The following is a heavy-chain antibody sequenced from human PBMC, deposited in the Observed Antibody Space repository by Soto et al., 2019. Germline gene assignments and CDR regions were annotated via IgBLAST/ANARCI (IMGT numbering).Heavy chain of an antibody. V-gene: IGHV1-69*13. CDR1: GGTFSCYA. D-gene: IGHD3-22*01. J-gene: IGHJ5*02. Sequence: ASVKVSCKASGGTFSCYAISWVRQAPGQGLEWIGGIIPIFGTANYAKKFQGRVTITADESTIIGYLELSSLRSEVTAVFYCARDSSYYDSSGYLFWFDPWGQGTLVTVAS. CDR3: ARDSSYYDSSGYLFWFDP. CDR2: IIPIFGTA.